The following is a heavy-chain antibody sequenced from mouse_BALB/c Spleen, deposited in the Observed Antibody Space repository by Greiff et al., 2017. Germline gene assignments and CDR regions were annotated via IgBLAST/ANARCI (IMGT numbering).Heavy chain of an antibody. D-gene: IGHD2-2*01. J-gene: IGHJ4*01. CDR2: ISYDGSN. Sequence: ESGPGLVKPSQSLSLTCSVTGYSITSGYYWNWIRQFPGNKLEWMGYISYDGSNNYNPSLKNRISITRDTSKNQFFLKLNSVTTEDTATYYCARRGYGGAMDYWGQGTSVTVSS. CDR1: GYSITSGYY. V-gene: IGHV3-6*02. CDR3: ARRGYGGAMDY.